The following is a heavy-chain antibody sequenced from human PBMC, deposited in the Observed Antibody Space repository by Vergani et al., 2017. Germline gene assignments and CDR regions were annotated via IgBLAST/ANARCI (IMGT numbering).Heavy chain of an antibody. Sequence: QVQLVQSGAEVKKSGASVTVSCRTSGYTFATHGVSWVRQAPGQGLEWMGWISTHYGNANYARKFQDRVTMTTDTSTSTAFMKLRSLRSDDAAIYYCAKARAAYAPFDYWGQGTLVTVSS. V-gene: IGHV1-18*01. CDR2: ISTHYGNA. D-gene: IGHD6-25*01. CDR1: GYTFATHG. J-gene: IGHJ4*02. CDR3: AKARAAYAPFDY.